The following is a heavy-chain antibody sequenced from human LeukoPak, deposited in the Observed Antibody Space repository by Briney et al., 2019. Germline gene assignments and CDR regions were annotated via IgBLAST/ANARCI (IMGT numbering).Heavy chain of an antibody. V-gene: IGHV3-74*01. CDR1: GFTFSTYW. CDR2: TSADGTST. J-gene: IGHJ4*02. D-gene: IGHD4-23*01. CDR3: AREADTVVTPDY. Sequence: GGSLRLPCAASGFTFSTYWMHWVRQAPGKGLIWVSRTSADGTSTLYADSVKGRFTISRDNAKNTLYLQMNSLRAEDTAVYYCAREADTVVTPDYRGQGMLVTVSS.